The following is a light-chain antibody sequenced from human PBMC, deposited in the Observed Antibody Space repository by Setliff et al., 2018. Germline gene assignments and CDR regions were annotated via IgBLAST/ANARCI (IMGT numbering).Light chain of an antibody. Sequence: SALTQPASVSGSPGQSITISCTGTSSDVGAYNYVSWYQQHPGKAPKVMIYDVSNRPSGVSNRFSGSKSGNTASLTISGLQADDEADYYCFTYTTSTAWVFGGGTQLTVL. CDR2: DVS. CDR1: SSDVGAYNY. J-gene: IGLJ3*02. CDR3: FTYTTSTAWV. V-gene: IGLV2-14*01.